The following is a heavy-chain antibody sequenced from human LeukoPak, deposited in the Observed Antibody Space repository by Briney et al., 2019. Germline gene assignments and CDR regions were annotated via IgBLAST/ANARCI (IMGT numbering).Heavy chain of an antibody. CDR2: INWNGGST. Sequence: GGSLRLSCAASGFTFDDYGMSWVRHAPGKGLEWVSGINWNGGSTGYADSVKGRFTISRDNAKNSLYLQMDSLRAEDPALYYCARELGYGGNGGRDYWGQGTLVTVSS. V-gene: IGHV3-20*04. D-gene: IGHD4-23*01. J-gene: IGHJ4*02. CDR1: GFTFDDYG. CDR3: ARELGYGGNGGRDY.